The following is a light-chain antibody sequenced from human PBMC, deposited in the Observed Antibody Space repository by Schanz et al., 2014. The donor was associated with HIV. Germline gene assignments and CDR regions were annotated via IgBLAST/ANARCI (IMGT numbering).Light chain of an antibody. CDR1: QIISTS. Sequence: EAVLTQSPATLSVYPGERVTLSCRTTQIISTSLAWYQQRPGQPPRLLLYGASSRATGIPDRFSGSGSGTDFTLTISRLEPEDFAVYYCQQYGSSPWTFGQGTKVEIK. CDR3: QQYGSSPWT. V-gene: IGKV3-20*01. J-gene: IGKJ1*01. CDR2: GAS.